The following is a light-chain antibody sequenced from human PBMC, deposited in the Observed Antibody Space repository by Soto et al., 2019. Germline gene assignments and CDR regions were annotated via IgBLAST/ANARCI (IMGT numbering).Light chain of an antibody. CDR1: QSISSW. J-gene: IGKJ4*01. CDR2: DAS. V-gene: IGKV1-5*01. CDR3: QQYGSFSPIT. Sequence: DIHMTQSPSTLSASVGDRVTITCRASQSISSWLARYQQKPGKAPKLLIYDASILQSGVPSRFSGSGSGTEFTLSISRLQTDDFATYYCQQYGSFSPITFGGGTKVDIK.